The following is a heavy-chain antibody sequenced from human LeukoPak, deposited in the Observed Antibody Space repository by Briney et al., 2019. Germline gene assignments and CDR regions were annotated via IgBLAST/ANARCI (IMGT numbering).Heavy chain of an antibody. Sequence: GGSLRLSCAASGFTFSNYGRSWVRQAPGKGLEWVSAISGSGGSTYYADSVKGRFTISRDNTKNTLYLQLNSLRAEDTAVYYCATGNYNRPFDYWGQGTLVTVSS. CDR3: ATGNYNRPFDY. CDR1: GFTFSNYG. V-gene: IGHV3-23*01. D-gene: IGHD1-7*01. CDR2: ISGSGGST. J-gene: IGHJ4*02.